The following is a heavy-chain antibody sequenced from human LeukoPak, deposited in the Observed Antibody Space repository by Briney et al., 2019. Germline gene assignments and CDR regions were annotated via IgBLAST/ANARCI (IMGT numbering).Heavy chain of an antibody. J-gene: IGHJ4*02. D-gene: IGHD4-23*01. CDR2: FDPEDGET. CDR3: ATELHGGNHYFDY. Sequence: ASVKASCKVSGYTLTDLSMHWVRQAPGKGLEWMGGFDPEDGETIYAQKFQGRVTMTEDTSTDTAYMELSSLRSEDTAVYYCATELHGGNHYFDYWGQGTLVTVSS. CDR1: GYTLTDLS. V-gene: IGHV1-24*01.